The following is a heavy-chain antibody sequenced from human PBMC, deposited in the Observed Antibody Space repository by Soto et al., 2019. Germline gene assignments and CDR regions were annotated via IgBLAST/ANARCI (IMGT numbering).Heavy chain of an antibody. CDR2: VHHSGNS. CDR1: GDSIRSDKW. Sequence: ETLSLTCAVSGDSIRSDKWWSWVRQPPGKGLGWIGEVHHSGNSNYNPSLKSRVIISVDKPKNQFSLNLSSVTDADTAVYYCARGERQQQRDYWGQGTLVTVS. CDR3: ARGERQQQRDY. V-gene: IGHV4-4*02. J-gene: IGHJ4*02. D-gene: IGHD6-25*01.